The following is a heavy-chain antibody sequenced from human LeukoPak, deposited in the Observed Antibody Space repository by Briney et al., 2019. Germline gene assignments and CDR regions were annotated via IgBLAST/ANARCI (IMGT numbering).Heavy chain of an antibody. CDR3: ARDRLYNSGWYRDK. CDR2: MYHSGNT. J-gene: IGHJ4*02. V-gene: IGHV4-38-2*02. D-gene: IGHD6-19*01. Sequence: PSETLSLTCTVSAYSISSGHYWGWIRQPPGKGLEWIGSMYHSGNTYYNPALKSRITLSVDTPKNQFSLKVGPVTAADTAVYYCARDRLYNSGWYRDKWGQGTLVTVSS. CDR1: AYSISSGHY.